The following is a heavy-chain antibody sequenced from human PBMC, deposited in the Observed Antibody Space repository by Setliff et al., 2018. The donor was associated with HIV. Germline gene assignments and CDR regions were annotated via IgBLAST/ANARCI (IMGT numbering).Heavy chain of an antibody. CDR2: ISPALGTA. Sequence: SVKVSCKASGGTFSNYPISWVRQAPGQGLEWMGKISPALGTADYAQKFQGRVTITADQSTRTVYMELSSLRSEDTAVYYCARDAGYSSYVLDYWGQGTGVTVSS. J-gene: IGHJ4*02. V-gene: IGHV1-69*08. CDR1: GGTFSNYP. D-gene: IGHD5-12*01. CDR3: ARDAGYSSYVLDY.